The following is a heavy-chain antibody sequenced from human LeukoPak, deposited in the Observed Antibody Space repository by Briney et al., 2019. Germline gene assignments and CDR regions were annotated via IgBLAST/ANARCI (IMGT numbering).Heavy chain of an antibody. J-gene: IGHJ3*02. V-gene: IGHV3-13*01. Sequence: GGSLRLSCAASGFIVSVFDMHWVRQVPGKGLEWVSGIGTAGDTHYPDSVKGRFRISRDNAKNSFYLQMNSLRVGGTGVYYCARAGTWFSHAYDIWGQGTTVTVSS. CDR2: IGTAGDT. CDR3: ARAGTWFSHAYDI. D-gene: IGHD3-10*01. CDR1: GFIVSVFD.